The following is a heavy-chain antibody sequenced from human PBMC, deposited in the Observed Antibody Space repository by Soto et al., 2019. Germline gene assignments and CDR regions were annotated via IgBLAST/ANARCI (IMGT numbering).Heavy chain of an antibody. CDR1: GGSVSRYY. D-gene: IGHD1-1*01. Sequence: LSPTCAVYGGSVSRYYWNWIRQPPGTGLEWIGEINHSGSTNYNPSLKSRVTISVDTSKNQFSLKLSSVTAADTAVYYCSRGGGTAVPKGNTSKDQSNQGRATSTTPPPRRQASRQGRTLEYHEPAFFSPARFTNFWSGHFVAPGNSFDSRAQAPLVPVSS. CDR3: SRGGGTAVPKGNTSKDQSNQGRATSTTPPPRRQASRQGRTLEYHEPAFFSPARFTNFWSGHFVAPGNSFDS. CDR2: INHSGST. V-gene: IGHV4-34*01. J-gene: IGHJ4*02.